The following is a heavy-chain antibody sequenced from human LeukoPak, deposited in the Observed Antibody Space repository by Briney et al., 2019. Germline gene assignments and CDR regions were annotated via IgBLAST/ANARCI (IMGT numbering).Heavy chain of an antibody. J-gene: IGHJ4*02. Sequence: SETPSLTCDVSGHSIRSGSYWGWIWQPPGKGLEWIGSIYHSGNTYYNSSLKSRLIISVDTSKNQISLKLSSVAAADTAIYYCARGRGGSGDRVIFNIWGQGTQVTISS. CDR2: IYHSGNT. D-gene: IGHD1-26*01. CDR1: GHSIRSGSY. CDR3: ARGRGGSGDRVIFNI. V-gene: IGHV4-38-2*01.